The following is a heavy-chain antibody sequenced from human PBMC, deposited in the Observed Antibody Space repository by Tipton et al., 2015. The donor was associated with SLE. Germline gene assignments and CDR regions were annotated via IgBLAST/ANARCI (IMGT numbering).Heavy chain of an antibody. CDR2: INPNSGGT. V-gene: IGHV1-2*02. D-gene: IGHD3-9*01. Sequence: QLVQSGAEVKKPGASVKVSCKASGYTFTGYYMHWVRQAPGQGLEWMGWINPNSGGTNYAQKFQGRVTMTRDTSISTAYMELSRLRSDDTAVYYCASRYDILTGYYGDAFDIWGQGTMVTVSS. J-gene: IGHJ3*02. CDR3: ASRYDILTGYYGDAFDI. CDR1: GYTFTGYY.